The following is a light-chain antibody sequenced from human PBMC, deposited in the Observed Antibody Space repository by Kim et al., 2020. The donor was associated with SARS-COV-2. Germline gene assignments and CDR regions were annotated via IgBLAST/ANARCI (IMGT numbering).Light chain of an antibody. CDR1: NIGSKN. CDR3: QLWDSSSDQVV. V-gene: IGLV3-21*04. J-gene: IGLJ3*02. Sequence: APGKTARITCGGNNIGSKNVHWYQQTPGQAPVLVIYYASDRPSGIPERFSGSNSGNTATLPISRVEAGDEADYYWQLWDSSSDQVVFGGGTQLTVL. CDR2: YAS.